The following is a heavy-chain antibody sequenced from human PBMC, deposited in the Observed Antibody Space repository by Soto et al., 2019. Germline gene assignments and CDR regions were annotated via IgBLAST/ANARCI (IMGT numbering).Heavy chain of an antibody. CDR3: AKDYEAPVARGMSANWFDS. D-gene: IGHD3-10*01. Sequence: QVQLVESGGGVVQPGRSLRLSCAASGFSFSSYGMHWVRQAPGKGLEWVAVMSFDEINKFYADSVKGRFTVSRDISKNTLYLQMNSLRIEDTAIYYCAKDYEAPVARGMSANWFDSWGQGTLVTVSS. J-gene: IGHJ5*01. CDR2: MSFDEINK. V-gene: IGHV3-30*18. CDR1: GFSFSSYG.